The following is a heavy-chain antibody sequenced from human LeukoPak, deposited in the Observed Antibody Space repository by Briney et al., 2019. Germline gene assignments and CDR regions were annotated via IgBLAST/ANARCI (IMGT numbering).Heavy chain of an antibody. CDR3: ARDKSYDFWSGYYSDY. CDR1: GYTFTGYY. J-gene: IGHJ4*02. V-gene: IGHV1-2*02. CDR2: INPNSGGT. D-gene: IGHD3-3*01. Sequence: ASVKVSCKASGYTFTGYYMHWVRQAPGQGLEWMGWINPNSGGTNYAQKFQGRVTMTRDTSISTAYMGLSRLRSDDTAVYYCARDKSYDFWSGYYSDYWGQGTLVTVSS.